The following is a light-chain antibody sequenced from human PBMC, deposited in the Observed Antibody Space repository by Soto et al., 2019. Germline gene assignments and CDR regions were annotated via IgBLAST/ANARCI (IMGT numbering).Light chain of an antibody. Sequence: EIVMTQSPLTLPVTPGEPSSISCMSSQILLYNNTYNYLDWYVQKPGQSPQLLIYFGSNRAPGVPDRFSGSGSGTDFTLKINRVEAEDVGTYYCMQALQSLTFGQGTRLEI. CDR2: FGS. CDR1: QILLYNNTYNY. CDR3: MQALQSLT. V-gene: IGKV2-28*01. J-gene: IGKJ5*01.